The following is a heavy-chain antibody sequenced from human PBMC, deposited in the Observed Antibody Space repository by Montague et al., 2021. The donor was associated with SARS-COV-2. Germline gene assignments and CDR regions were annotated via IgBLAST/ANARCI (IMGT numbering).Heavy chain of an antibody. CDR1: GFTFDSYA. D-gene: IGHD1-1*01. CDR3: AKNPAYSYNFYYFDF. V-gene: IGHV3-23*01. Sequence: SLRLSCAASGFTFDSYAMSWVRQAPGKGLEWVSVLSGSGAMTDYAESVKGRFTISRDNSKNTVYLQMNTLRVEDTAVYFCAKNPAYSYNFYYFDFWGLGTPVTVSS. J-gene: IGHJ4*02. CDR2: LSGSGAMT.